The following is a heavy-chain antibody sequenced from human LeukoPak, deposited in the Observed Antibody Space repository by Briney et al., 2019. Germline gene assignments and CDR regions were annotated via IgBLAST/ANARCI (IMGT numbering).Heavy chain of an antibody. CDR2: IEYSGNT. Sequence: SETLSLTCTVSGGPISGSSYYWGWIRPPPRKGLEWIGSIEYSGNTYYNPSLKSRVTISVATSKIHFSLKLPSVTAADTAVYYCASTSHCYSTSGPFQYWGQGTLVTVSS. D-gene: IGHD2/OR15-2a*01. CDR3: ASTSHCYSTSGPFQY. J-gene: IGHJ4*02. CDR1: GGPISGSSYY. V-gene: IGHV4-39*01.